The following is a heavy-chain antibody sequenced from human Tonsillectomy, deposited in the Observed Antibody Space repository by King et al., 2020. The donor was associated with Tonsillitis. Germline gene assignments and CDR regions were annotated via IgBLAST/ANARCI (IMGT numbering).Heavy chain of an antibody. CDR2: IYYSGTT. CDR1: GGSVNSGNTY. Sequence: QLQESGPGLVKASETLSLTCTVSGGSVNSGNTYWTWIRQPPGKGLEWIGYIYYSGTTKYNPSLKSRVTISLDTSMNQFSLRLYSVTAADTAVYYCARDLWFYSDSHGQQQARKDAFALWGQGTMVTVSS. D-gene: IGHD3-22*01. J-gene: IGHJ3*01. V-gene: IGHV4-61*01. CDR3: ARDLWFYSDSHGQQQARKDAFAL.